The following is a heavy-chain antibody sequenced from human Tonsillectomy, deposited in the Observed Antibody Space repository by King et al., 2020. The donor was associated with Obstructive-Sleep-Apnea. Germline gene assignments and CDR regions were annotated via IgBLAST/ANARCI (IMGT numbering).Heavy chain of an antibody. Sequence: VQLVESGGGLVQPGGSLRLSCAGSGFTFSNYWMHWVRQAPGKGLVWVSHIETNGSNKTYADSVKGRFTISRDNAKNTLHLQMNSLRAEDTAVYYWASGARGYTYGWGQGTLVTVSS. CDR3: ASGARGYTYG. J-gene: IGHJ4*02. CDR1: GFTFSNYW. V-gene: IGHV3-74*01. CDR2: IETNGSNK. D-gene: IGHD5-18*01.